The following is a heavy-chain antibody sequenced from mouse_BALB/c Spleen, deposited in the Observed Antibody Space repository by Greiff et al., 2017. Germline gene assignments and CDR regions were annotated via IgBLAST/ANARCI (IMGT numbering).Heavy chain of an antibody. V-gene: IGHV2-2*02. CDR3: AKYYYGSSYAMDY. CDR1: GFSLTSYG. Sequence: VQRVESGPGLVQPSQSLSITCTVSGFSLTSYGVHWVRQSPGKGLEWLGVIWSGGSTDYNAAFISRLSISKDNSKSQVFFKMNSLQANDTAIYYCAKYYYGSSYAMDYWGQGTSVTVSS. CDR2: IWSGGST. D-gene: IGHD1-1*01. J-gene: IGHJ4*01.